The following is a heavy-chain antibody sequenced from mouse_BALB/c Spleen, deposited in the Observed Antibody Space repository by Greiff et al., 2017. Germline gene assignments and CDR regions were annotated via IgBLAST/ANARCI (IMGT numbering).Heavy chain of an antibody. D-gene: IGHD2-3*01. CDR2: ISSGGSYT. Sequence: DVMLVESGGGLVKPGGSLKLSCAASGFTFSSYAMSWVRQSPEKRLEWVAEISSGGSYTYYPDTVTGRFTISRDNAKNTLYLEMSSLRSEDTAMYYCARPLDGYYAMDYWGQGTSVTVSS. CDR3: ARPLDGYYAMDY. J-gene: IGHJ4*01. V-gene: IGHV5-9-4*01. CDR1: GFTFSSYA.